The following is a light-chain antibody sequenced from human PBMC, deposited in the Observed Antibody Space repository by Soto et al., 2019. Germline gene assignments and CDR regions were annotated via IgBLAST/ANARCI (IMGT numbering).Light chain of an antibody. J-gene: IGKJ4*01. V-gene: IGKV1-33*01. CDR3: QHYQTLPLT. CDR1: QDIANS. Sequence: DLQMTQSPSSLSASVGDRVTITCQASQDIANSLNWYQQKTGKAPNLLIYDASNLETGVPSRFNGSGAGTDFTFTISSLQPEYIATYFCQHYQTLPLTFGGGTKLKIK. CDR2: DAS.